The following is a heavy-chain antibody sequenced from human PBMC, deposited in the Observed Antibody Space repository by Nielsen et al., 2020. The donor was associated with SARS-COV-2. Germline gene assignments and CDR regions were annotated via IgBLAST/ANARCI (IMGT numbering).Heavy chain of an antibody. Sequence: SETLSLTCTVSGDSIRTSTLYYWGWIRQSPGKGLEWIGSVYFSGTTYYNPSLKTRVDISVDTSTNQFYLKLNSVTAADTAVYYCARRSSGGARYQYWGQGILVTGS. V-gene: IGHV4-39*01. CDR2: VYFSGTT. CDR3: ARRSSGGARYQY. J-gene: IGHJ4*02. CDR1: GDSIRTSTLYY. D-gene: IGHD2-15*01.